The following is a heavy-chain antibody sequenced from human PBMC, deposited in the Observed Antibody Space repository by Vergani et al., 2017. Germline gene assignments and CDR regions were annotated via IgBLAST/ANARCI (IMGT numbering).Heavy chain of an antibody. J-gene: IGHJ6*02. D-gene: IGHD5-18*01. CDR1: GFTFSSYW. CDR2: IKQDGSEK. Sequence: EVQLVESGGGLVQPGGSLRLSCAASGFTFSSYWMSWVRQAPGKGLEWVANIKQDGSEKYYVDSVKGRFTISRDNAKNSLYLQMNSLRAEDTALYYCAREWGGYSYGLYYYYYYGMDVWGQGTTVTVSS. V-gene: IGHV3-7*01. CDR3: AREWGGYSYGLYYYYYYGMDV.